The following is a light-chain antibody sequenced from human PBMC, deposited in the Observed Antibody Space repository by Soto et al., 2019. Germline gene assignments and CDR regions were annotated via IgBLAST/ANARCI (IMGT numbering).Light chain of an antibody. CDR2: DTS. Sequence: VLTQSPATLSLSPGERATLSCRVSQDISSYLTWYQQKPGQAPRLLIYDTSNRATGTPVRFSGSGSGTDFTLTISSLEPEDFAVYYCQQRSNWPPYTFGRGTKVEIK. V-gene: IGKV3-11*01. CDR3: QQRSNWPPYT. J-gene: IGKJ2*01. CDR1: QDISSY.